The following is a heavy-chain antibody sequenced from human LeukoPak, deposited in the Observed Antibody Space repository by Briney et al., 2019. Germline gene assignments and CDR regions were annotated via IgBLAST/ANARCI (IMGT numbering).Heavy chain of an antibody. CDR3: ATATSYGGIDY. D-gene: IGHD4/OR15-4a*01. V-gene: IGHV4-39*01. CDR1: GGSISTSSFC. Sequence: SETLSLTCTVSGGSISTSSFCWGWIRQPPGKGPEWIGSICYGGSTYYDPSLKSRVTISVDTSKNQFSLKLSSVTASDTAVYYCATATSYGGIDYWGQGTLVTVSS. CDR2: ICYGGST. J-gene: IGHJ4*02.